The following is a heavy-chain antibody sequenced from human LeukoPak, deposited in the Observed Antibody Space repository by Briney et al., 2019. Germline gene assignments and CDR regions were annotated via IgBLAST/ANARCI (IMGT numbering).Heavy chain of an antibody. Sequence: GGSLRLSCAASGFTFSSYAMTWVRQSPGMGLEWVATITGGGFVSFYADSVKGRFTISRDSSKDSLYLQMNSLRAEDTATYYCARVVVPATAPYFDYWGQGTLVTVSS. CDR1: GFTFSSYA. CDR3: ARVVVPATAPYFDY. CDR2: ITGGGFVS. D-gene: IGHD2-15*01. J-gene: IGHJ4*02. V-gene: IGHV3-23*01.